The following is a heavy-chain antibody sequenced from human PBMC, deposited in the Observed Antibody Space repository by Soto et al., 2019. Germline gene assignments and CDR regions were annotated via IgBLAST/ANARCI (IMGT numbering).Heavy chain of an antibody. CDR3: ARQVNQLLARLLDYGMDV. J-gene: IGHJ6*02. CDR2: IYYSGST. V-gene: IGHV4-31*03. Sequence: SETLSLTCTVSGGSISSGGYYWSWIRQHPGKGLEWIGYIYYSGSTYYNPSLKSRVTISVDTSKNQFSLKLSSVTAADTAVYYCARQVNQLLARLLDYGMDVWGQATTVTVSS. CDR1: GGSISSGGYY. D-gene: IGHD2-2*01.